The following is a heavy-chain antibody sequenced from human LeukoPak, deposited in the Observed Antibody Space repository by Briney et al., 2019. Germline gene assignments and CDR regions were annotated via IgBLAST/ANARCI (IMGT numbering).Heavy chain of an antibody. CDR1: GFTFSSYS. V-gene: IGHV3-21*01. D-gene: IGHD6-13*01. Sequence: GGSLRLSCAASGFTFSSYSMNWVRQAPGEGLEWVSSISSSSSYIYHADSVKGRFTISRDNAKNSLYLQMNSLRAEDTAVYYCARVLGELGRIAAAGTVGWFDPWGQGTLVTVSS. J-gene: IGHJ5*02. CDR3: ARVLGELGRIAAAGTVGWFDP. CDR2: ISSSSSYI.